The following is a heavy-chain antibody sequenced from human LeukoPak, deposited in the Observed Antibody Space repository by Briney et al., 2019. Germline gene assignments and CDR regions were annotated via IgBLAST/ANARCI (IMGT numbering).Heavy chain of an antibody. CDR1: GFTFSSYA. CDR3: AKTYDSSGREDY. J-gene: IGHJ4*02. Sequence: GGSLRLSCAASGFTFSSYAMSWVRQAPGKGLEWVSAISGSGGSTYYAGSAKGRFTISRDNSKNTLYLQMNSLRAEDTAVYYCAKTYDSSGREDYWGQGTLVTVSS. D-gene: IGHD3-22*01. CDR2: ISGSGGST. V-gene: IGHV3-23*01.